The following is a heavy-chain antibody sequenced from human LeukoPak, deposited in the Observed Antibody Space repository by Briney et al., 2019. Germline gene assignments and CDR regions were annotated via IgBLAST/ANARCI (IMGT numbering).Heavy chain of an antibody. Sequence: SETLSLTCSVSGHPISSRSYYWGWFRQPPGKGLEWIGRIYYSGKTYYNPAVKSRVTICLGTSKNEFALKLSAVTAADTAVYYCATAPDIEGGFDFWGQGTLVTVSS. J-gene: IGHJ4*02. D-gene: IGHD2-15*01. CDR2: IYYSGKT. CDR3: ATAPDIEGGFDF. V-gene: IGHV4-39*06. CDR1: GHPISSRSYY.